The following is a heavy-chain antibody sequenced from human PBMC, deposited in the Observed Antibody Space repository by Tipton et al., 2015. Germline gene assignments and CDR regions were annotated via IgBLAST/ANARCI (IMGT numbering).Heavy chain of an antibody. V-gene: IGHV4-61*01. J-gene: IGHJ6*02. CDR1: GGSVTSGSYY. D-gene: IGHD5-24*01. CDR3: ARDLEHGMDV. CDR2: ISYTDGA. Sequence: LRLSCTVSGGSVTSGSYYWSWIRQPPGKGLEWIGYISYTDGAHYNPALKSRVTISVDTSKNQFPLTLNSVAAADTAVYYCARDLEHGMDVWGHGTTVTVSS.